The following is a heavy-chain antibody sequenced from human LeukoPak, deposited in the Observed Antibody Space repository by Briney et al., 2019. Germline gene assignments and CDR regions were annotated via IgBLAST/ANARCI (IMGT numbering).Heavy chain of an antibody. CDR2: ISADNGNT. J-gene: IGHJ4*02. CDR3: ARGGYSYGYMGYSDY. D-gene: IGHD5-18*01. Sequence: ASVKVSCKTSGYTFNYYGISWVRQAPGQGLEWMGWISADNGNTNYAQNLQGRVTMTTDSSTSTAYMELRSLRSDDTALYYCARGGYSYGYMGYSDYWGQGTLVTVSS. V-gene: IGHV1-18*01. CDR1: GYTFNYYG.